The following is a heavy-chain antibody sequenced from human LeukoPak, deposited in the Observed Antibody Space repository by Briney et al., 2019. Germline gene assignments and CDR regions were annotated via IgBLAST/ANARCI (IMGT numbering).Heavy chain of an antibody. CDR1: GYSISSGYY. J-gene: IGHJ6*03. V-gene: IGHV4-61*01. Sequence: PSETLSLTCTVSGYSISSGYYWSWIRQSPGKGLEWIGYIYYSGTTNYNPSLKSRVTISVDTSKNQFSLKLSSVTAADTAVYYCARTSSGWPLGYYYMDVWGKGTTVTVSS. CDR2: IYYSGTT. D-gene: IGHD6-19*01. CDR3: ARTSSGWPLGYYYMDV.